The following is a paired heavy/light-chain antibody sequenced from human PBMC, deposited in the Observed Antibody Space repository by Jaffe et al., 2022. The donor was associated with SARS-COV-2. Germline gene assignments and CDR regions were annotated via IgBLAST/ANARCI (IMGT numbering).Heavy chain of an antibody. D-gene: IGHD6-19*01. V-gene: IGHV2-5*02. CDR1: GFSLSSSGVG. CDR3: AHRFCSGGCFDAFDI. CDR2: IYWDDDK. Sequence: QITLKESGPTLVKPTQTLTLTCTFSGFSLSSSGVGVGWIRQPPGKALDWLAVIYWDDDKRYNSFLNSRLTVTKDTPNNQVVLTMTNMDPVDTATYYCAHRFCSGGCFDAFDIWGQGTMVTVSS. J-gene: IGHJ3*02.
Light chain of an antibody. Sequence: QSALTQPASVSGSPGQSITISCTGSSNDVGGYNYVSWYQQHPGRAPKLMIYDVRYRPSGVSNRFSGSKSGNTASLTISGLQAEDEADYYCSSFTRNSSYVFGTGTKVTVL. CDR1: SNDVGGYNY. V-gene: IGLV2-14*01. CDR3: SSFTRNSSYV. CDR2: DVR. J-gene: IGLJ1*01.